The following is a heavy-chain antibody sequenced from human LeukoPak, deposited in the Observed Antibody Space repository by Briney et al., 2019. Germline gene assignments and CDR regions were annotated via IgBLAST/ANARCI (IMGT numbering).Heavy chain of an antibody. D-gene: IGHD6-19*01. J-gene: IGHJ4*02. CDR3: VRRGDASSGWGDHDF. CDR2: IGGSGDKT. Sequence: PGGSLRLSCAASGFTFNRNAISWVRQAPGKGLESVSTIGGSGDKTFYADSVKGRFTISRDNSKNMVHLQMNSPTGEDTALYYCVRRGDASSGWGDHDFWGQGALVTVSS. CDR1: GFTFNRNA. V-gene: IGHV3-23*01.